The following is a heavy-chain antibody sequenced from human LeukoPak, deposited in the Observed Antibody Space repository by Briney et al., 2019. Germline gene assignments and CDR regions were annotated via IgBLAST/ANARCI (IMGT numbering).Heavy chain of an antibody. CDR1: GGSITSSY. Sequence: SETLSLTCTVSGGSITSSYWSWIRQSAGKGLEWIGRIHASGNTKFNPSLKSRVTMSVDTSKNQFSLKLTSVTAADTAVYYCARGTYDLNYWGQGTLVTVSS. CDR2: IHASGNT. D-gene: IGHD5-12*01. CDR3: ARGTYDLNY. V-gene: IGHV4-4*07. J-gene: IGHJ4*02.